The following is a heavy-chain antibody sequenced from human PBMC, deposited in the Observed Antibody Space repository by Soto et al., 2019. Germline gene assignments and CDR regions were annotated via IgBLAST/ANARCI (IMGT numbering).Heavy chain of an antibody. D-gene: IGHD7-27*01. Sequence: GGSLRLSCAASGFTFSSYWMSWVRQAQGKGLEWVANIKQDGSEKYYVDSVKGRFTISRDNAKNSLYLQMNSLRAEDTAVYYCARGRLGFYFDYWGQGTLVTVSS. CDR2: IKQDGSEK. CDR1: GFTFSSYW. J-gene: IGHJ4*02. V-gene: IGHV3-7*01. CDR3: ARGRLGFYFDY.